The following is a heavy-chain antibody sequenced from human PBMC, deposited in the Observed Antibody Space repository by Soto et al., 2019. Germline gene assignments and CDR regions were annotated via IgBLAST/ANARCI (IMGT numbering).Heavy chain of an antibody. Sequence: QVQLVQSGAEVKKPGSSVKVSCKASGGTFSSYAISWVRQSPGQGLEWMGGIIPIFGTANYAKKFQGRVTITADESTSTAYMELSSLRSEDTAVYYCAIGPTRYFDWYSAFDIWGQGTMVTVSS. CDR3: AIGPTRYFDWYSAFDI. V-gene: IGHV1-69*01. J-gene: IGHJ3*02. D-gene: IGHD3-9*01. CDR2: IIPIFGTA. CDR1: GGTFSSYA.